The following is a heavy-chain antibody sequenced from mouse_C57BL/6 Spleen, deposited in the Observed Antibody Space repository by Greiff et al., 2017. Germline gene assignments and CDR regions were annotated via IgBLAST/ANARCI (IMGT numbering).Heavy chain of an antibody. V-gene: IGHV2-5*01. D-gene: IGHD6-1*01. CDR2: IWRGGST. Sequence: QVQLQQSGPGLVQPSQSLSITCTVSGFSLTSYGVHWVRQSPGKGLEWLGVIWRGGSTDYNAAFMSRLNISKDNSKSQVFFKMSILQADDTALYDCARASGTGAWFAYWGQGTLVTVSA. J-gene: IGHJ3*01. CDR3: ARASGTGAWFAY. CDR1: GFSLTSYG.